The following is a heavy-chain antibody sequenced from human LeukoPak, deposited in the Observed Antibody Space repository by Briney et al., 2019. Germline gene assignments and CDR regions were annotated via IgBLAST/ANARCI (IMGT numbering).Heavy chain of an antibody. CDR3: DRDAYYYGSAGEIDY. Sequence: TLSLTCTVSGGSISSGDYYWSWLPQPPGKGLEGIVYIYYSGSTYYNPSLKSRVTISVDTSKNQFSLKLSSVTAADTAVYYCDRDAYYYGSAGEIDYWGQGTLVTVSS. J-gene: IGHJ4*02. D-gene: IGHD3-10*01. V-gene: IGHV4-30-4*08. CDR1: GGSISSGDYY. CDR2: IYYSGST.